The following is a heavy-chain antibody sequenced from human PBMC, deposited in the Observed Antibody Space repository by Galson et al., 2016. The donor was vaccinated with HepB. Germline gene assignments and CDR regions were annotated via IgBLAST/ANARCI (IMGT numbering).Heavy chain of an antibody. J-gene: IGHJ3*01. V-gene: IGHV4-39*01. CDR3: ARPRTSGYYYSAFDV. Sequence: SETLSLTCSVSGGSISSTTYYWGWIRQPPGRGLEWIGSIFHSGHTYYNSSLKSRVTITVDTSKSQFSLKLNSVTAADTAVYHCARPRTSGYYYSAFDVWGQGAMVTVSS. CDR2: IFHSGHT. CDR1: GGSISSTTYY. D-gene: IGHD3-22*01.